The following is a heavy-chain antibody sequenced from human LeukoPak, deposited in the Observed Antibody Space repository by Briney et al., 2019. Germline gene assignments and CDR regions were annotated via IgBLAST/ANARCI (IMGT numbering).Heavy chain of an antibody. Sequence: GGSVRLSCVASGYTFSANAMHWVRQAPGKGLEWVGMISYDASDEYYADSVKGRFTISRDDSENTLYLQIKSLRVEDTAVYYCARDFSGDYYFDYWGQGTLVTVSS. CDR2: ISYDASDE. J-gene: IGHJ4*02. CDR1: GYTFSANA. CDR3: ARDFSGDYYFDY. D-gene: IGHD7-27*01. V-gene: IGHV3-33*01.